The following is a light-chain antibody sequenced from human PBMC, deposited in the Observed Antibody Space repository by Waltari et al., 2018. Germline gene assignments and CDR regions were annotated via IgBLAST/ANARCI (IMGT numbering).Light chain of an antibody. J-gene: IGLJ1*01. CDR2: SAN. V-gene: IGLV7-43*01. Sequence: QTVVTQEPSLTVSPGGTVTLTCASSTGAVTSGYFPTWFQQRPGQPPRSLIYSANNKRPWTPARFSGSLIGGKAALTLSGVQPEDEADYYCLLFYGGAYVFGTGTKLTVL. CDR1: TGAVTSGYF. CDR3: LLFYGGAYV.